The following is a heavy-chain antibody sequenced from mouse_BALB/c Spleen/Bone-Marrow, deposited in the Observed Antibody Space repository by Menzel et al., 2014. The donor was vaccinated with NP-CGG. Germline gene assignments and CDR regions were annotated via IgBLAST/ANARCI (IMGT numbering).Heavy chain of an antibody. V-gene: IGHV1-39*01. Sequence: VQLKHSGPELEKPGASVKISCKASGYSFTAYNMNWVKQSDGKSLEWIGSIDPYYGGTSYNQKFKGKATLTVDKSSSTAYMQLKNLTCEDSAVYCCTRDDSPYWYFDVWGAGTTVTVSS. J-gene: IGHJ1*01. CDR2: IDPYYGGT. CDR3: TRDDSPYWYFDV. D-gene: IGHD2-4*01. CDR1: GYSFTAYN.